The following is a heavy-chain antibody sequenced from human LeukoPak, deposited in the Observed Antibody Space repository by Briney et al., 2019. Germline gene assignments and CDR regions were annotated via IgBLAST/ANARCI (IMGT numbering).Heavy chain of an antibody. V-gene: IGHV3-7*03. CDR2: IKQDGSEK. CDR1: GFTFSSYW. J-gene: IGHJ6*03. CDR3: ARKGVKGRYFDWLLPTDYYYYMDV. Sequence: PGGSLRLSCAASGFTFSSYWMSWVRQAPGKGLEWVANIKQDGSEKYYVDSVKGRFTISRDNAKNSLYLQMNSLRAEDTAVYYCARKGVKGRYFDWLLPTDYYYYMDVWGKGTTVTISS. D-gene: IGHD3-9*01.